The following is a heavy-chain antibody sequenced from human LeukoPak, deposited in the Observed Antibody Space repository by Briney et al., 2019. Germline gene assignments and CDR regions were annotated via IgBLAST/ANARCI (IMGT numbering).Heavy chain of an antibody. Sequence: KASETLSLTCTVSGGSISSYYWSWIRQPPGKGLEWIGYIYYSGSTNYNPSLKSRVTISVDTSKNQFSLKLSSVTAADTAVYYCARSTYYYDSSGYYSIDLDYWGQGTLVTVSS. J-gene: IGHJ4*02. CDR3: ARSTYYYDSSGYYSIDLDY. V-gene: IGHV4-59*01. CDR1: GGSISSYY. D-gene: IGHD3-22*01. CDR2: IYYSGST.